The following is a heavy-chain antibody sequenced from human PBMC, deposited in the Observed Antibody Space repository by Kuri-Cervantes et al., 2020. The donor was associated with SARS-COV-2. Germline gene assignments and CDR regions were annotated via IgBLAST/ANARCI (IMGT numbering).Heavy chain of an antibody. J-gene: IGHJ4*02. CDR1: GFTFSTYA. CDR2: TSAAGGSA. CDR3: AKGAFWSTYVSDALYYFEY. D-gene: IGHD3-3*01. V-gene: IGHV3-23*01. Sequence: GGSLRLSCTASGFTFSTYAMTWVRQAPGKGLEWVSTTSAAGGSAYYADSVKGRFTISRDNSNNTLYLQMNSLRAEDTAVYYCAKGAFWSTYVSDALYYFEYWGQGALVTVSS.